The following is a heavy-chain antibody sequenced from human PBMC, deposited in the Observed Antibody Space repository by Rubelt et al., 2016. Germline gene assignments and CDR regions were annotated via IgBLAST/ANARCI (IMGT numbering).Heavy chain of an antibody. CDR3: AGFGAAAGTDY. Sequence: QVQLQESGPGLVKPSETLSLTCTVSGYSISSYYWTWIRQPPGKGLEWIGYIYYSGRTSYNPSLKSRVHLYIDTSKNQFSRKLGSVTAADTAMEYCAGFGAAAGTDYWGQGARVTVSA. D-gene: IGHD6-13*01. CDR1: GYSISSYY. V-gene: IGHV4-59*01. CDR2: IYYSGRT. J-gene: IGHJ4*02.